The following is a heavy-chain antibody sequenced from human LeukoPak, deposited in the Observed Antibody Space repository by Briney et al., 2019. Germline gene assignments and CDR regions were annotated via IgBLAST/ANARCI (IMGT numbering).Heavy chain of an antibody. D-gene: IGHD6-6*01. CDR2: ISSNGGST. CDR1: GFTFSSYA. Sequence: GGSLRLSCAASGFTFSSYAMHWVRQAPGKGLEYVSAISSNGGSTYYANSVKGRFTISRDNSKNTLYLQMGSLRAEDMAVYYCARGRIAARRPGGAFDIWGQGTMVTVSS. J-gene: IGHJ3*02. CDR3: ARGRIAARRPGGAFDI. V-gene: IGHV3-64*01.